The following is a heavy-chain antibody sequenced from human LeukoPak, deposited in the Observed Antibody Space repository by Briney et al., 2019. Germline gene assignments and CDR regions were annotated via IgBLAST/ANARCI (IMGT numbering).Heavy chain of an antibody. V-gene: IGHV6-1*01. CDR1: GDSVSSNSAT. Sequence: SQTLSLTCAISGDSVSSNSATWNWIRQSPSRGLEWLGRTYYKSKWYSDYAVSVKSRITINSGTSKNHFSLQLNSVTPEDTAVYYCARVSSPWSPRDAFDIWGQGTMVTVSS. J-gene: IGHJ3*02. CDR2: TYYKSKWYS. D-gene: IGHD1-26*01. CDR3: ARVSSPWSPRDAFDI.